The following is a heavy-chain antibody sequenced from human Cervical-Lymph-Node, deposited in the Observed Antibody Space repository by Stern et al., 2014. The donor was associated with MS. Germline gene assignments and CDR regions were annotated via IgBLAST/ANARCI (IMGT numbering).Heavy chain of an antibody. V-gene: IGHV4-39*01. J-gene: IGHJ6*02. Sequence: QVQLQESGPGLVKPSGTLSLTCTISGGSMKSRSYYWVWIRQPPGKGLEWIGSVYYDGSTYYNPSLTSRVTISEEPSKNQFSLQLSSATAADTAVYYCARSQDIVVVSAATVEGYYYFGMDVWGQGTTVTVSS. CDR1: GGSMKSRSYY. CDR3: ARSQDIVVVSAATVEGYYYFGMDV. CDR2: VYYDGST. D-gene: IGHD2-2*01.